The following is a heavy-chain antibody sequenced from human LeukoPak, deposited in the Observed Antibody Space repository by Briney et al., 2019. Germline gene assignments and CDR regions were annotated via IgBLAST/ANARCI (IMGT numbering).Heavy chain of an antibody. CDR1: GFTFSSYG. V-gene: IGHV3-30*18. CDR3: AKGASSSWYLLDY. CDR2: ISYDGSNK. D-gene: IGHD6-13*01. Sequence: PGGSLRLSCAASGFTFSSYGMHWVRQAPGKGLEWVAVISYDGSNKYYADSVKGRFTISRDNSKNTLYLQMNSLRAEDTAVYYCAKGASSSWYLLDYWGQGTLVTVSS. J-gene: IGHJ4*02.